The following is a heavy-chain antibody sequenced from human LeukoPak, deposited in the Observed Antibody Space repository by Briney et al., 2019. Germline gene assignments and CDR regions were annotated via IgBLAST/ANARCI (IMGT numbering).Heavy chain of an antibody. J-gene: IGHJ4*02. Sequence: GGSLRLSCAASGFTFSSYWMTWVRQAPGKGLGWVANIKQDGSEKYYVDSVEGRFTISRDNAKNLLYLQMNSLRTEDTAVYYCARGGTELVIPTYWGQGTLVTVSS. CDR2: IKQDGSEK. V-gene: IGHV3-7*01. D-gene: IGHD3-9*01. CDR1: GFTFSSYW. CDR3: ARGGTELVIPTY.